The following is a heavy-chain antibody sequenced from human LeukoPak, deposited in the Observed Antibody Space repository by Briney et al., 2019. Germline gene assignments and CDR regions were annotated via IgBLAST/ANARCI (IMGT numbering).Heavy chain of an antibody. J-gene: IGHJ3*02. CDR1: GGSISGFY. CDR3: ARDLNVGESPDAFDI. Sequence: SETLSLTCTVSGGSISGFYWSWIRQPPGKGLEWIGSIYYSGSANYNPSLKSRVTISADRFKNQLSLKLSSVTAADTAVYYCARDLNVGESPDAFDIWGHGTMVTVSS. D-gene: IGHD3-16*01. CDR2: IYYSGSA. V-gene: IGHV4-59*01.